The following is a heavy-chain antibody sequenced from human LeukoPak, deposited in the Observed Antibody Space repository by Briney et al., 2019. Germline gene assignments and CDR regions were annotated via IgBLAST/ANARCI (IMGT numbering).Heavy chain of an antibody. Sequence: SETLSLTCSVSDDSITMYYWSWIRQPPGKGLEWIGYIYYSGTTNYNPSLKSRVTISVDTSKNQFSLKLSSVTAADTAVYYCARSYYGSGSYYSFAYWGQGTLVTVSS. CDR2: IYYSGTT. CDR1: DDSITMYY. J-gene: IGHJ4*02. D-gene: IGHD3-10*01. V-gene: IGHV4-59*01. CDR3: ARSYYGSGSYYSFAY.